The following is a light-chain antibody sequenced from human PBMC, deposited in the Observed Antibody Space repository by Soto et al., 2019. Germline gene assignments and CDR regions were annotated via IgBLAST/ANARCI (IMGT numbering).Light chain of an antibody. V-gene: IGKV1-9*01. J-gene: IGKJ4*01. CDR3: QHLNTFPLT. CDR2: AAS. CDR1: QGISSY. Sequence: DIQLTQSPSFLSASVGDRVTITCRASQGISSYLAWYQQKPGKAPKLLIYAASTVQSGVPSRFSGSGSGTEFTLTISNLQPEDFADYYCQHLNTFPLTFGGGTKVEIK.